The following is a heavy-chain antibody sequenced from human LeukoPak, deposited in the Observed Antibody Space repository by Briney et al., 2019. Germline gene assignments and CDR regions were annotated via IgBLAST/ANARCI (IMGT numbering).Heavy chain of an antibody. Sequence: PGGSLRLSCAASGFTFSTYAMSWVRQAPGKGLEWVSSIRGSDGSTHYADSVKGRFAISRDNSKNTLYLQMNSLRAEDTAVYYCAKDVYGDYGGLDYWGQGTLVTVSS. CDR2: IRGSDGST. J-gene: IGHJ4*02. V-gene: IGHV3-23*01. CDR3: AKDVYGDYGGLDY. D-gene: IGHD4-17*01. CDR1: GFTFSTYA.